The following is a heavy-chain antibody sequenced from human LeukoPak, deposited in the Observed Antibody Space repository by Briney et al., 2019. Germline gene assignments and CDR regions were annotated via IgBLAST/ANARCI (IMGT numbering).Heavy chain of an antibody. CDR1: GFTFSSYW. CDR2: INSDGSST. Sequence: GGSLRLSCAASGFTFSSYWMHWVRQAPGKGLVWVSRINSDGSSTSYADSVKGRFTISRDNAKNSLYLKMNSRRAKETAVYYWAELGITMIGGVWGKGTTVTISS. J-gene: IGHJ6*04. D-gene: IGHD3-10*02. V-gene: IGHV3-74*01. CDR3: AELGITMIGGV.